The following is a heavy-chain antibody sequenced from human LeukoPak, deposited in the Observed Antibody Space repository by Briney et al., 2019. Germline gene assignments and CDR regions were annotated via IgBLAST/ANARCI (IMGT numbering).Heavy chain of an antibody. CDR3: ARYIVGATIRSFDI. Sequence: ASVKVSCKASGYTFTSYDISWVRQATGQGLEWMGWMNPNSGNTGYAQKLQGRVTMTRNTSISTAYMELSSLRSEDTAVYYCARYIVGATIRSFDIWGQGTMVTVSS. CDR1: GYTFTSYD. D-gene: IGHD1-26*01. CDR2: MNPNSGNT. J-gene: IGHJ3*02. V-gene: IGHV1-8*01.